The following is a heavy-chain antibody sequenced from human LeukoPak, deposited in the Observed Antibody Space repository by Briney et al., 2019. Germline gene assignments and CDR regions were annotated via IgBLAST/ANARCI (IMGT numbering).Heavy chain of an antibody. V-gene: IGHV3-30*04. CDR1: GFTFSSYA. CDR3: AKRATAGGFDS. D-gene: IGHD6-13*01. J-gene: IGHJ4*02. CDR2: ISYDGSNK. Sequence: GGSLRLSCAASGFTFSSYAMHWVRQASGKGLEWVAVISYDGSNKYYADSVKGRFTISRDNSKNTLYLLMTSLRVDDTALYYCAKRATAGGFDSWGQGTLVTVSS.